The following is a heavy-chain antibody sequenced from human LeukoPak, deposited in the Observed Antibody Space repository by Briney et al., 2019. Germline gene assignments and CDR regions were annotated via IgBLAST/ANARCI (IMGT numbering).Heavy chain of an antibody. V-gene: IGHV1-18*01. D-gene: IGHD3-22*01. CDR1: GYTFTSYG. CDR3: ARDLRYYYDSSGYYYFDY. J-gene: IGHJ4*02. CDR2: ISAYNGNT. Sequence: GASVKVFCKASGYTFTSYGISWVRQAPGQGLEWMGWISAYNGNTNYAQKLQGRVTMTTDTSTSTAYMELRSLRSDDTAVYYCARDLRYYYDSSGYYYFDYWGQGTLVTVSS.